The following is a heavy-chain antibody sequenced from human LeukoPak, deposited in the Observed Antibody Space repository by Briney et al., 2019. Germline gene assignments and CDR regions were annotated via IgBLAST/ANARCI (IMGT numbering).Heavy chain of an antibody. J-gene: IGHJ6*02. CDR2: IKQDGSEK. Sequence: GGSLRLSCAASGFTFSSYWTSWVRQAPGKGLEWVANIKQDGSEKYYVDSVKGRFTISRDNAKNSLYLQMNSLRAEDTAVYYCARDGDILTGYPPYYYYGMDVWGQGTTVTVSS. V-gene: IGHV3-7*01. D-gene: IGHD3-9*01. CDR3: ARDGDILTGYPPYYYYGMDV. CDR1: GFTFSSYW.